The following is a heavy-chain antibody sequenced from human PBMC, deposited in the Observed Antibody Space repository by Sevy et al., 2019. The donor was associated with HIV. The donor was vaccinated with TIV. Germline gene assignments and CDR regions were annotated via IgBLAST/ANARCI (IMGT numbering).Heavy chain of an antibody. D-gene: IGHD2-8*01. CDR3: TRHGGYCTNGVCYTSYYYYGMDV. J-gene: IGHJ6*02. CDR1: GFTFSGSA. V-gene: IGHV3-73*01. Sequence: GGSLRLSCAASGFTFSGSAMHWVRQASGKGLEWVGRIRSKANSYATAYAASGKGRFTISRDDSKNTAYLQMNSLKTEDTAVYYCTRHGGYCTNGVCYTSYYYYGMDVWGQGTTVTVSS. CDR2: IRSKANSYAT.